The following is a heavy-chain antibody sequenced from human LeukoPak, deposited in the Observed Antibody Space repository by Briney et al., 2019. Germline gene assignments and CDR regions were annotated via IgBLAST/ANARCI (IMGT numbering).Heavy chain of an antibody. CDR2: IYPNSGGT. J-gene: IGHJ4*02. D-gene: IGHD3-10*01. V-gene: IGHV1-2*02. CDR1: GYTFIGYY. CDR3: ASGDYYVSGSRFDY. Sequence: ASVKVSCKASGYTFIGYYIHWVRQAPGQGLEWMGWIYPNSGGTNYAQKFQGRVTMTRDTSISTAYMELSRLRSEDTAVYYCASGDYYVSGSRFDYWGQGTLVTVSS.